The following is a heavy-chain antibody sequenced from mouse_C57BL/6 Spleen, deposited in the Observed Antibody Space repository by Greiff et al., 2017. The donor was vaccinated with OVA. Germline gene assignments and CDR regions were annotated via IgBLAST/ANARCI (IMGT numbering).Heavy chain of an antibody. Sequence: QVQLQQSGAELVRPGTSVKVSCKASGYAFTNYLIEWVKQRPGQGLEWIGVINPGSGGTNYNEKFKGKATLTADKSSSTAYMQLSSLTSEDSAVYFCARPGSSDYAIDYWGQGTSVTVSS. CDR1: GYAFTNYL. D-gene: IGHD1-1*01. V-gene: IGHV1-54*01. CDR3: ARPGSSDYAIDY. J-gene: IGHJ4*01. CDR2: INPGSGGT.